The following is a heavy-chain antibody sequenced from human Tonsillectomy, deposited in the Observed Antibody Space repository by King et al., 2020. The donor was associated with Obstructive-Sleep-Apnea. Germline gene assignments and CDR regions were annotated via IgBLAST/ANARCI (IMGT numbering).Heavy chain of an antibody. D-gene: IGHD3-22*01. J-gene: IGHJ4*02. CDR3: SRLRYSYDSSGYYSYYFDY. V-gene: IGHV2-26*01. CDR2: IFSNDEE. CDR1: DFSLSNARVG. Sequence: TLQESGPVLVKPTENLTLTCTVSDFSLSNARVGVSWIRQPPGKALEWLAHIFSNDEESYNTSLKGRLTISKDTSKSQVVLTMTNLDPVDTATYFCSRLRYSYDSSGYYSYYFDYWGQGTLVTVSS.